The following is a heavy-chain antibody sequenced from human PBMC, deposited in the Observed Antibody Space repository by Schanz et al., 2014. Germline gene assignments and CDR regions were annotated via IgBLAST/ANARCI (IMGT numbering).Heavy chain of an antibody. CDR1: GDTFRSYT. CDR3: ARTGYDPSLTH. D-gene: IGHD5-12*01. CDR2: IIPITGIT. V-gene: IGHV1-69*02. Sequence: QVQLVQSGAEVKKPGSSVKVSCKASGDTFRSYTINWVRHAPGQGLEWMGRIIPITGITNYAQKFQGRGTFPADKSTSTAFLEVNSLRSEDTAVYYCARTGYDPSLTHWGQGTLVTVSS. J-gene: IGHJ4*02.